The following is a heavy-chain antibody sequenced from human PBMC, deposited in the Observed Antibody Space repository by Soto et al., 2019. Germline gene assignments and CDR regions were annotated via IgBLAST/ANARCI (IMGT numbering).Heavy chain of an antibody. CDR3: EKGRGGSGSLTPRVDF. CDR1: GFTFNNYA. Sequence: EVQLLESGGGLVQPGGSLRLSCAASGFTFNNYAMTWVRQAPGKGLEWVSAIRGGGDTTSYADSVKGRFTVSRDGSKNTLYLQMSSLRAEETALYYCEKGRGGSGSLTPRVDFWGQGTLVTVSS. V-gene: IGHV3-23*01. J-gene: IGHJ4*02. CDR2: IRGGGDTT. D-gene: IGHD3-10*01.